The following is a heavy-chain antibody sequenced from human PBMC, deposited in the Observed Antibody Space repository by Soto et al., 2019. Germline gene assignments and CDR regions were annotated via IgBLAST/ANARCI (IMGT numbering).Heavy chain of an antibody. V-gene: IGHV4-4*07. CDR1: GSSFTGDY. CDR3: ARDLPPYDRSRQAAGAFED. Sequence: QVQLQESGPGLVRPSETLSLTCSVSGSSFTGDYWSWIRQPAGKGLEWIGRGFGNGAGTPIYNFSLNSRVTMSVDSSTTQFSLKVTSVTPADTAVYFCARDLPPYDRSRQAAGAFEDWGQGILVTVSS. J-gene: IGHJ4*02. D-gene: IGHD3-22*01. CDR2: GFGNGAGTP.